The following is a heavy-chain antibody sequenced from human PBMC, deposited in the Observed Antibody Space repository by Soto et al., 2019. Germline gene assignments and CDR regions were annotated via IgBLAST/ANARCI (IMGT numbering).Heavy chain of an antibody. CDR2: IKQDGSEK. Sequence: EVQLVESGGGLVQPGGSLRLSCAASGFTFSSYWMSWVRQAPGKGLEWVANIKQDGSEKYYVDSVKGRFTISRDNAKNSLYLQMNSLRAEDTAVYYCARVGYDFWSGYSNYFDYWGQGTLVTVSS. CDR3: ARVGYDFWSGYSNYFDY. D-gene: IGHD3-3*01. V-gene: IGHV3-7*01. J-gene: IGHJ4*02. CDR1: GFTFSSYW.